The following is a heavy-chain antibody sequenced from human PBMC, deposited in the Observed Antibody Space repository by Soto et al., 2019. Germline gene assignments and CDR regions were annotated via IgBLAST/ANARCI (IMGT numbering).Heavy chain of an antibody. Sequence: QVQLVQSGAEVKKPGASVKVSCKASGYSFTSYGISWVRQAPGQGLEWMGWISAYNGNKKYAQKLQGRVTMTTDTATSTAYMELRSLRPDDKAVYYGARDLGQQLVDSWGQGTLVPVSS. V-gene: IGHV1-18*01. J-gene: IGHJ4*02. CDR1: GYSFTSYG. CDR3: ARDLGQQLVDS. CDR2: ISAYNGNK. D-gene: IGHD6-13*01.